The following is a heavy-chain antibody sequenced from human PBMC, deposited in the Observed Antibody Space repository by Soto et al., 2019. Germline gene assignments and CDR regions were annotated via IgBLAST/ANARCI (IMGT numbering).Heavy chain of an antibody. CDR1: GGSISSYY. V-gene: IGHV4-59*01. CDR2: IYYSGST. D-gene: IGHD3-10*01. J-gene: IGHJ6*03. Sequence: SETLSLTCTVSGGSISSYYWSWIRQPPGKGLEWIGYIYYSGSTNYNPSLKSRVTISVDTSKNQFSLKLSSVTAADTAVYYCARGWFGFLGTTMDVWGKGTTVTVSS. CDR3: ARGWFGFLGTTMDV.